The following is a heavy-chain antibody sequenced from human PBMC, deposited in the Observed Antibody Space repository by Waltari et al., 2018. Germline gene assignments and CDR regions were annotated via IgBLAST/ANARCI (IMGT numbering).Heavy chain of an antibody. CDR1: GYTFTGYY. CDR3: ARNVGDSSSWYKATNGGVVDY. V-gene: IGHV1-2*06. Sequence: QVQLVQSGAEVKKPGASVKVSCKASGYTFTGYYMHWVRQAPGQGLEWMGRINPNSGGTNYAQKFQGRVTMTRDTSISTAYMELSRLRSDDTAVYYCARNVGDSSSWYKATNGGVVDYWGQGTLVTVSS. J-gene: IGHJ4*02. D-gene: IGHD6-13*01. CDR2: INPNSGGT.